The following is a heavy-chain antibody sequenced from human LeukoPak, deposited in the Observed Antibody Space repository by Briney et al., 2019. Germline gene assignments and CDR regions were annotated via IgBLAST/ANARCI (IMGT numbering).Heavy chain of an antibody. D-gene: IGHD3-22*01. CDR3: ATLQSSGYDYSDY. J-gene: IGHJ4*02. CDR1: GVSISSYY. V-gene: IGHV4-59*08. CDR2: IYYSGST. Sequence: NPSETLSLTCTVSGVSISSYYWSWIRQPPGKGLEWIGYIYYSGSTNYNPSLKSRVTISVDTSKNQFSLKLSSVTAADTAIYYCATLQSSGYDYSDYWGQGILVTVSS.